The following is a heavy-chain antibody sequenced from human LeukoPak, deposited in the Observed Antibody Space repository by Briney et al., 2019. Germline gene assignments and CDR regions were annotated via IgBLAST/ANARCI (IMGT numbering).Heavy chain of an antibody. CDR3: AREDIAVAPPWDTWFDP. J-gene: IGHJ5*02. V-gene: IGHV3-30*03. CDR2: ISYDGSNK. CDR1: GFTFSSYG. D-gene: IGHD6-19*01. Sequence: GGSLRLSCAASGFTFSSYGMHWVRQAPGKGLEWVAVISYDGSNKYYADSVKGRFTISRDNSKDTLYLQMNSLRAEDTAVYYCAREDIAVAPPWDTWFDPWGLGTLVTVSS.